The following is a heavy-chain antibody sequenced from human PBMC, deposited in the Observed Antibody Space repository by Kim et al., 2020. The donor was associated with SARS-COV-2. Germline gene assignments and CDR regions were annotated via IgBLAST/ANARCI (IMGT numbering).Heavy chain of an antibody. D-gene: IGHD1-26*01. CDR2: ISYDGSNK. V-gene: IGHV3-30*04. CDR1: GFTFSSYA. CDR3: ARVGLVGATHYFDY. Sequence: GGSLRLSCAASGFTFSSYAMHWVRQAPGKGLEWVAVISYDGSNKYYADSVKGRFTIPRDNSKNTLYLQMNSLRAEDTAVYYCARVGLVGATHYFDYWGQGTLVTVSS. J-gene: IGHJ4*02.